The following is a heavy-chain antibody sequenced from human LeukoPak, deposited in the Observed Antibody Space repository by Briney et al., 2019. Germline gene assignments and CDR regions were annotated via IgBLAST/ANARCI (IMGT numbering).Heavy chain of an antibody. V-gene: IGHV1-69*13. Sequence: SVKVSCKASGGTFSSYTISWVRQAPGQGLEWMGGIIPIFGTANYAQKFQGRVTITADESTSTAYMELSSLRSEDTAVYYCARDTRSSWSGGGYNYFDYWGQGTLVTVSS. J-gene: IGHJ4*02. D-gene: IGHD6-13*01. CDR3: ARDTRSSWSGGGYNYFDY. CDR2: IIPIFGTA. CDR1: GGTFSSYT.